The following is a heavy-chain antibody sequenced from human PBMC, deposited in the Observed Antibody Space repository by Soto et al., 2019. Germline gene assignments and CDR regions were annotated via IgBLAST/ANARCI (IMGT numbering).Heavy chain of an antibody. CDR1: GYSFTSYW. CDR3: ARPYNLHAPYMDV. V-gene: IGHV5-51*03. D-gene: IGHD3-10*01. J-gene: IGHJ6*03. CDR2: IYPGDSDT. Sequence: EVQLVQSGAEVKKPGESLKISCKGSGYSFTSYWIGWVRQMPRKGLEWMGIIYPGDSDTRYSPSFQGQVTISADKSISTAYLQWSSLKASDTAMYFCARPYNLHAPYMDVWGQGTTVTVSS.